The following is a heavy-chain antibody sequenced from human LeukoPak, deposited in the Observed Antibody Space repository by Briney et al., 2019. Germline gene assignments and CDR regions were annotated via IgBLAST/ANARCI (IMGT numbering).Heavy chain of an antibody. J-gene: IGHJ6*02. V-gene: IGHV3-30*04. CDR3: ARGRYGIVGATPFYYYYGMDV. Sequence: PGGSLRLSCAASGFTFSSYAMHWVRQAPGKGLEGVAVISYDGSNKYYADSVKGRFTISRDNSKNTLYLQMNSLRAEDTAVYYCARGRYGIVGATPFYYYYGMDVWGQGTTVTVSS. CDR2: ISYDGSNK. D-gene: IGHD1-26*01. CDR1: GFTFSSYA.